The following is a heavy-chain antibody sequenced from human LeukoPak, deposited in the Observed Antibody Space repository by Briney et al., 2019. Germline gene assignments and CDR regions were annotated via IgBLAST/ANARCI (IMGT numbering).Heavy chain of an antibody. J-gene: IGHJ6*03. D-gene: IGHD1-26*01. Sequence: ASVKVSCKASGYTFISYGITWVRQAPGQGLEWMGWISPYTTKTNYAQSLQGRVTMTTDTSTSTAYMELRSLRSDDTAVYYCAREGGVGPTAPPDYYSYQMDVWGKGTAVTVSS. CDR3: AREGGVGPTAPPDYYSYQMDV. CDR1: GYTFISYG. V-gene: IGHV1-18*01. CDR2: ISPYTTKT.